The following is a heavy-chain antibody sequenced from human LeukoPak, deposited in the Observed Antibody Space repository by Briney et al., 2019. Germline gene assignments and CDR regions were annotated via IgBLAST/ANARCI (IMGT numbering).Heavy chain of an antibody. D-gene: IGHD5-12*01. CDR1: GGSFSGYY. J-gene: IGHJ3*02. Sequence: SETLSLTCAVYGGSFSGYYWSWIRQPPGKGLEWIGEINHSGSTNYNPSLKSRVTISVDTSKNQFSLKLSSVTAADTAVYYCARGGYDFVAFDIWGQGTMVTVSS. CDR2: INHSGST. CDR3: ARGGYDFVAFDI. V-gene: IGHV4-34*01.